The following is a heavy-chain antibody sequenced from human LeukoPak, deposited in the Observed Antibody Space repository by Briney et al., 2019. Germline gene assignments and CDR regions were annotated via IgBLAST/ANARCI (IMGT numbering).Heavy chain of an antibody. CDR1: GFTFTSYR. Sequence: GGSLRLSCAASGFTFTSYRMYWVRQAPGKGLVWVSRINSDGSSTRYADSVKGRFTTSRDNAKNTLYLQMTSLRAEDTAVYYCAREWELLPWDWGQGTLVTVSS. J-gene: IGHJ4*02. CDR3: AREWELLPWD. CDR2: INSDGSST. V-gene: IGHV3-74*01. D-gene: IGHD3-10*01.